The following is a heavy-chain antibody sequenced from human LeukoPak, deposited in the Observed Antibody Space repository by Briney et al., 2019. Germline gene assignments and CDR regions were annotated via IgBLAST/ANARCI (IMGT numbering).Heavy chain of an antibody. V-gene: IGHV1-18*01. J-gene: IGHJ4*02. CDR2: ISTYNGNT. CDR1: GYTFTSYG. D-gene: IGHD2-15*01. CDR3: ARDTCSGGSCYLGNY. Sequence: ASVKVSCKAAGYTFTSYGISWARQAPGQGLEWMGWISTYNGNTNYAQKLQGRVTMTTDTSTSTAYMELRSLRSDDTAVYYCARDTCSGGSCYLGNYWGQGTLVTVSS.